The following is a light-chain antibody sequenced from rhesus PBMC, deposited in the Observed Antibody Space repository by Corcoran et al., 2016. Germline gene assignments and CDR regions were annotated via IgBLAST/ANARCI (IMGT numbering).Light chain of an antibody. CDR3: LQDYTPPST. Sequence: DVQMTQSPSSLSASVGDRVTVTCRASQGINKELSWYQQKPGKAPTLLIYSASTLQTWFSSRFSVSGSGTDFTITINSLQPEDVATYDSLQDYTPPSTFGGGTKVGIK. CDR1: QGINKE. CDR2: SAS. V-gene: IGKV1-94*01. J-gene: IGKJ4*01.